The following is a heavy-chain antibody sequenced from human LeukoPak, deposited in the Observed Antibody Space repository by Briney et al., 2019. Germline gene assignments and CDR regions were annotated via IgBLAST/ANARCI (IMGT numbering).Heavy chain of an antibody. CDR1: GGSISSGGYS. CDR2: IYHSGST. CDR3: AANRREYAIWGY. D-gene: IGHD2-8*01. J-gene: IGHJ4*02. Sequence: PSETLSLTCAVSGGSISSGGYSWSWIRQPPGKGLEWIGYIYHSGSTYYNPSLKSRVTISVDRSKSQFSLKLSSVTAADTAVYYCAANRREYAIWGYWGQGTLVTVSS. V-gene: IGHV4-30-2*01.